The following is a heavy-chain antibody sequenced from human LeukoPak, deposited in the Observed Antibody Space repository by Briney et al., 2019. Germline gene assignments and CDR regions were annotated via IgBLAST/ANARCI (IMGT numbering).Heavy chain of an antibody. D-gene: IGHD3-10*01. CDR2: IHPSDSDT. V-gene: IGHV5-51*01. CDR1: GYSFTSYW. J-gene: IGHJ4*02. Sequence: GESLKISCKSSGYSFTSYWIGWVRQMPGKGLEWMGIIHPSDSDTRYSPSFQGQVSISGDRSSSTAYLQWSSLKASDTAMYYCARRQGGSYFDYWGQGTLVTVSS. CDR3: ARRQGGSYFDY.